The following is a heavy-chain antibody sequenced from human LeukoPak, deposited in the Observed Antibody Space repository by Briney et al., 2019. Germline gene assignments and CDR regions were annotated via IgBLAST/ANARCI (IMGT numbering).Heavy chain of an antibody. Sequence: PSETLSLTCTVSGGSISSSSYYWGWIRQPPGKGLEWIGSIYYSGSTYYNPSLKSGDTISVDTSKNQFSLKLSSVTAADTAVYYCARYYDFWSGYYSDAFDIWGQGTMVTVSS. J-gene: IGHJ3*02. CDR2: IYYSGST. V-gene: IGHV4-39*01. CDR3: ARYYDFWSGYYSDAFDI. D-gene: IGHD3-3*01. CDR1: GGSISSSSYY.